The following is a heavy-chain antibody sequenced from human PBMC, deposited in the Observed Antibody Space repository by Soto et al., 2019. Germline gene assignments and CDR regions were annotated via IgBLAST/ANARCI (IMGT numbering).Heavy chain of an antibody. CDR2: ISYDGSNK. D-gene: IGHD3-22*01. CDR3: ARDGYYYESSGYYDYYYGMDV. J-gene: IGHJ6*02. CDR1: GFTFSSYG. V-gene: IGHV3-30-3*01. Sequence: PGGSLRLFCAASGFTFSSYGMHWVRQAPGKGLEGVAVISYDGSNKYYADSVKGRFTISRDNSKNTLYLQMNSLRAEDTAVYYCARDGYYYESSGYYDYYYGMDVWGQGTRVTVSS.